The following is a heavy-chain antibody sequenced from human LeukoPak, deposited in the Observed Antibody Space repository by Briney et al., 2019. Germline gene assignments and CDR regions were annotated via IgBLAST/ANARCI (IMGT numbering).Heavy chain of an antibody. Sequence: ASVKVSCKASGYTFTGYYMHWVRQAPGQGLEWMGWINPNSGGTNYAQKFQGRVTVTRDTSISTAYMELSRLRSDDTAVYYCARDRITMVRGVIILAFDYWGQGTLVTVSS. CDR2: INPNSGGT. J-gene: IGHJ4*02. CDR3: ARDRITMVRGVIILAFDY. D-gene: IGHD3-10*01. V-gene: IGHV1-2*02. CDR1: GYTFTGYY.